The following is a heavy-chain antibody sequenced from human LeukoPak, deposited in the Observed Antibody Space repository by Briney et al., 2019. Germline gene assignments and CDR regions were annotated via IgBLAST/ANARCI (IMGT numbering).Heavy chain of an antibody. V-gene: IGHV1-18*01. J-gene: IGHJ3*02. CDR2: VGTDDGRT. Sequence: ASVKVSCKASHYSFISYGISWVRQVPGQGLEWMGWVGTDDGRTYYTKKLQGRVTMTTDTSTNTAYMDLRSLTSDDTAVYYCARDYYCTRGECLDVFDICGQGTMVTVSS. CDR3: ARDYYCTRGECLDVFDI. CDR1: HYSFISYG. D-gene: IGHD2-8*01.